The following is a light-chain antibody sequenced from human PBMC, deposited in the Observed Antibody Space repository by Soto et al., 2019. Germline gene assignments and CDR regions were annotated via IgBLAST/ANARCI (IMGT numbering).Light chain of an antibody. V-gene: IGLV2-14*01. CDR3: ISYTTSTNYV. J-gene: IGLJ1*01. CDR2: EVS. Sequence: LTNPGSVFRSPGRAIAIACTGTSSDVGGYNYVSWYQHYPGKAPKLMIYEVSNRPSGVSNRFSGSKSGNTASLTISGLQAEEESDYYCISYTTSTNYVFGNGTKGTVL. CDR1: SSDVGGYNY.